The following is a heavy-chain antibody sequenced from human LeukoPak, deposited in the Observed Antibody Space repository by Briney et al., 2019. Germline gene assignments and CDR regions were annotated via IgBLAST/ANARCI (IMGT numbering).Heavy chain of an antibody. D-gene: IGHD6-19*01. CDR1: GFTFSTYW. J-gene: IGHJ4*02. Sequence: GGSLRLSCAASGFTFSTYWMHWVRQAPGKGLVWASRSNIDGRSTTYADSVKGRFTISRDNAKNTMFLQMNSLRAEDTAMYYCVREFRMTVSGTSRRLFDYWGQGTLVTVSS. CDR2: SNIDGRST. V-gene: IGHV3-74*01. CDR3: VREFRMTVSGTSRRLFDY.